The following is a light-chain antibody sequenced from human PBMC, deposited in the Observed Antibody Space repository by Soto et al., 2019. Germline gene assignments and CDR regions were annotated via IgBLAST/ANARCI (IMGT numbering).Light chain of an antibody. CDR1: QSINNW. J-gene: IGKJ1*01. CDR2: KAS. V-gene: IGKV1-5*03. Sequence: DIQMTQSPSTLSASVGDRVTITCRASQSINNWLAWYQQKPGKAPKLLIYKASSLQSGVPSRFSGSGSGTEFTLTISSLQPDDFATYYCQQYYTYKMFGQGTKVDIK. CDR3: QQYYTYKM.